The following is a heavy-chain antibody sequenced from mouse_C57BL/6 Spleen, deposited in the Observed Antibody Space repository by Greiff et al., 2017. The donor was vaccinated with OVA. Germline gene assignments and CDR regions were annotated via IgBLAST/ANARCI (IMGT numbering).Heavy chain of an antibody. J-gene: IGHJ1*03. CDR2: IDPSDSYT. Sequence: QVQLKQPGAELVMPGASVKLSCKASGYTFTSYWMHWVKQRPGQGLEWIGEIDPSDSYTNYNQTFKGKSTLTVDKSSSTAYMQLSSLTSEDSAVYYCARSRSGYFDVWGTGTTVTVSS. CDR3: ARSRSGYFDV. CDR1: GYTFTSYW. V-gene: IGHV1-69*01.